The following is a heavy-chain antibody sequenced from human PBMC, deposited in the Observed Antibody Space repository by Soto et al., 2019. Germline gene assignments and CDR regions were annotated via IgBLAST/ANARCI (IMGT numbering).Heavy chain of an antibody. CDR1: GGSFSGYY. CDR2: INHSGST. CDR3: AGGRRGIAARPRSNWFDP. Sequence: SETLSLTCAVYGGSFSGYYWSWIRQPPVKVLEWIGEINHSGSTNYNPSLKSRVTISVDTSKNQFSLKLSSVTAADTAVYYCAGGRRGIAARPRSNWFDPWGQGTLVTVS. V-gene: IGHV4-34*01. J-gene: IGHJ5*02. D-gene: IGHD6-6*01.